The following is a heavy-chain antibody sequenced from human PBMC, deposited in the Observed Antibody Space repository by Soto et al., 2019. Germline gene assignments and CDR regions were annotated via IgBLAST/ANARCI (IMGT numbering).Heavy chain of an antibody. V-gene: IGHV1-24*01. Sequence: ASVKVSCKVSGYTLTELSMHWVRQAPGKGLEWMGGFDPEDGETIYAQKFQGRVTMTEDTSTDTAYMELSSLRSEDTAVYYRSKLSHDAFDIWGQGTMVTVSS. J-gene: IGHJ3*02. CDR1: GYTLTELS. CDR2: FDPEDGET. D-gene: IGHD2-15*01. CDR3: SKLSHDAFDI.